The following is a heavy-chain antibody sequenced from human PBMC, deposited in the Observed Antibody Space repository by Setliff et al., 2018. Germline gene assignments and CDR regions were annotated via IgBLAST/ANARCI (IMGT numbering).Heavy chain of an antibody. CDR1: GGSISSGSYY. Sequence: SETLSLTCTVSGGSISSGSYYWSWIRQPAGKGLEWIGHIYTSGSTNYNPSLKSRVTISVDTSKNQLSLDLTSVTAADTAVHYCARNWHWGFDPWGRGALVTVSS. D-gene: IGHD1-7*01. CDR2: IYTSGST. V-gene: IGHV4-61*09. CDR3: ARNWHWGFDP. J-gene: IGHJ5*02.